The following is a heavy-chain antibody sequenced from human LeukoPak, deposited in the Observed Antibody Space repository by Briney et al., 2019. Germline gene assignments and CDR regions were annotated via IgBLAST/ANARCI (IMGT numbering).Heavy chain of an antibody. CDR3: ARGLYTGSYFKIDY. CDR1: GFSFSSYG. D-gene: IGHD1-26*01. Sequence: PGRSLRLSCAASGFSFSSYGMHWVRQAPGKGLEWVAVIGYDGSNKYYADSVKGRFTISRDNSKNTLYLQMNSLRTEDTAVYFCARGLYTGSYFKIDYWGQGTLVTVSS. V-gene: IGHV3-30*03. CDR2: IGYDGSNK. J-gene: IGHJ4*02.